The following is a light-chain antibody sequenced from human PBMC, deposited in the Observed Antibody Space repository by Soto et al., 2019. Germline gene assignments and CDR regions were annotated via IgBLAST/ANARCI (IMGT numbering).Light chain of an antibody. V-gene: IGKV1-9*01. CDR1: HDISTF. CDR2: EAS. J-gene: IGKJ5*01. CDR3: QQLYTLPFT. Sequence: IHLTQSPSLLSASIGDIVTITFLASHDISTFLAWYHQKPGKAPKLLIYEASTLQSGVPSRFSGSGSGTEFTLTISGLLPEDFAAYHCQQLYTLPFTFGQGTRLEIK.